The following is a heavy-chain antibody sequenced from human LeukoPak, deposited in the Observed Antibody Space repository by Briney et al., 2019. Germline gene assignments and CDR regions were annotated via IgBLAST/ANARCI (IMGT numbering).Heavy chain of an antibody. CDR1: GGTFSIYA. V-gene: IGHV1-69*13. CDR2: IIPIFGTA. J-gene: IGHJ4*02. D-gene: IGHD3-22*01. Sequence: SVNVSCKASGGTFSIYAISWVRQAPGQGLEWMGGIIPIFGTANYAQKFQGRVTITADESTSTVYMELSSLRSEDTAVYYCAREGSSGYPQAYYFDYWGQGTLVTVSS. CDR3: AREGSSGYPQAYYFDY.